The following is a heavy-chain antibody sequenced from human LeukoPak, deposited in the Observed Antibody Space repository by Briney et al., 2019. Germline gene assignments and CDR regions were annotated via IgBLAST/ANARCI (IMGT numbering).Heavy chain of an antibody. CDR1: GGSITVYY. D-gene: IGHD6-6*01. Sequence: PSETLSLTCSVPGGSITVYYWNWIRQSPGKGLEWIGSISYSGSTNYNPSLKSRVTISIDTSKNRFSLKVSSVIAADTAMYYCARGGSRSYTSSTLDYWGQGTLVTVSS. J-gene: IGHJ4*02. V-gene: IGHV4-59*12. CDR3: ARGGSRSYTSSTLDY. CDR2: ISYSGST.